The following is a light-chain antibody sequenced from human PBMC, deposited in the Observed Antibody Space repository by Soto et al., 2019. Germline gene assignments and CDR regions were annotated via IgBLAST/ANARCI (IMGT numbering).Light chain of an antibody. V-gene: IGKV3-11*01. Sequence: HSADTVSFKTGERATLSCRASLSVSSYLAWYQQKPGQPPSLLIFDASTRAAGIPARFSGSGSGTDITLTISRLEPEDVAVYYCKQRWSWPLTFDGVTKVDIK. CDR3: KQRWSWPLT. J-gene: IGKJ4*01. CDR2: DAS. CDR1: LSVSSY.